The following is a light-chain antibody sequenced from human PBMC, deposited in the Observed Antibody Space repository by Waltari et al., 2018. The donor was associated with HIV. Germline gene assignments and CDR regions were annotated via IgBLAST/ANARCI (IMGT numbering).Light chain of an antibody. CDR3: SSYGDSLRVL. V-gene: IGLV2-8*01. Sequence: SALTQPPSASRSLGQPVPISRTGSSSDIGASDHVVWFQPPPRSAPKLLLYDVTRRPSTVSDRFSGSRSGSTAFLTVAGLQPDDEATYFCSSYGDSLRVLFGGGTNVTVL. J-gene: IGLJ3*02. CDR2: DVT. CDR1: SSDIGASDH.